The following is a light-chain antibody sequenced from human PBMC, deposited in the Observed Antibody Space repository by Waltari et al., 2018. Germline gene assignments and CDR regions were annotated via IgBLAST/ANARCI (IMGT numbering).Light chain of an antibody. J-gene: IGLJ2*01. V-gene: IGLV2-8*01. Sequence: QSALTQPPSASGSPGQSVTISSTETSRAVGDYISWYQQHPGKAPKPMISEVTKRPSGVPDRFSGSKSGNTASLTVSGLQAEDEADYYCSSYAGSNNLVFGGGTKLTVL. CDR1: SRAVGDY. CDR3: SSYAGSNNLV. CDR2: EVT.